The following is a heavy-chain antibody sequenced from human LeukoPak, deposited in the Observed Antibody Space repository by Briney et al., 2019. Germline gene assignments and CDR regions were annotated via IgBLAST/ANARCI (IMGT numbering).Heavy chain of an antibody. CDR1: GFTFSTYA. V-gene: IGHV3-21*01. CDR3: ARGSNYDFWSGISDS. D-gene: IGHD3-3*01. J-gene: IGHJ4*02. Sequence: PGGSLRLSCTASGFTFSTYAMAWVRQAPGRGLEWVSGITNTGDNTYYAGSVKGRFTISRDNDKNSLSLHMNSLSAEDTAVYYCARGSNYDFWSGISDSWGQGTLVTVSS. CDR2: ITNTGDNT.